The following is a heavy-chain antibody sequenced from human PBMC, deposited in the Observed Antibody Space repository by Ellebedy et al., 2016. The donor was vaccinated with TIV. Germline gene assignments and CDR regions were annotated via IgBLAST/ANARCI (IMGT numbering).Heavy chain of an antibody. V-gene: IGHV3-9*01. CDR1: GFTFDDYS. CDR3: AKDVGCSSTSCYRGYFDY. J-gene: IGHJ4*02. Sequence: GGSLRLXCAASGFTFDDYSMHWVRQAPGKGLEWVSGISWNSDTIAYADSVKGRFTISRDNAKNSLYLQMNSLRAEDTALYYCAKDVGCSSTSCYRGYFDYWGQGTLVTVSS. CDR2: ISWNSDTI. D-gene: IGHD2-2*02.